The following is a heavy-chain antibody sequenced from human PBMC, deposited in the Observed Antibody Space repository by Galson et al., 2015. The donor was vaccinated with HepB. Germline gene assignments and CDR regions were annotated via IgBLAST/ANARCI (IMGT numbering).Heavy chain of an antibody. CDR2: ISFDGSNK. J-gene: IGHJ4*02. Sequence: SLRLSCAASGFTFSSYAMHWVRQAPGKGLEWVAGISFDGSNKYYADSVKGRFTISRDNSKNTLYLQMNSLRAEDTAVYYCARDQSPLTYYYDSSGLPDYWGQGTLVTVSS. CDR1: GFTFSSYA. D-gene: IGHD3-22*01. V-gene: IGHV3-30-3*01. CDR3: ARDQSPLTYYYDSSGLPDY.